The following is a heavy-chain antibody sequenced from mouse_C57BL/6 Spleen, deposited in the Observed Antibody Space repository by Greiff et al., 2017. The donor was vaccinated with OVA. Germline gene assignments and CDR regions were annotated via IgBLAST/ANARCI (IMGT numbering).Heavy chain of an antibody. D-gene: IGHD2-4*01. V-gene: IGHV1-26*01. Sequence: VQLQQSGPELVKPGASVKISCKASGYTFTDYYMNWVKQSHGKSLEWIGDINPNNGGTSYNQKFKGKATLTVDKSSSTAYMELRSLTSEDSAVYYCASNYDYDGGGAWFAYWGQGTLVTVSA. CDR1: GYTFTDYY. CDR3: ASNYDYDGGGAWFAY. J-gene: IGHJ3*01. CDR2: INPNNGGT.